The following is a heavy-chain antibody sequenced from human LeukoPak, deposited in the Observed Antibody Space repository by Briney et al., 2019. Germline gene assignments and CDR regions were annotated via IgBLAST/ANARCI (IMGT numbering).Heavy chain of an antibody. Sequence: VASVKVSCKASGGTFSSYAISWARQAPGQGLEWMGRIIPILGIANYAQKFQGRVTITADKSTSTAYMELSSLRSEDTAVYYCARGRRYSYGYSAYYYGMDVWGQGTTVTVSS. CDR1: GGTFSSYA. CDR3: ARGRRYSYGYSAYYYGMDV. V-gene: IGHV1-69*04. J-gene: IGHJ6*02. CDR2: IIPILGIA. D-gene: IGHD5-18*01.